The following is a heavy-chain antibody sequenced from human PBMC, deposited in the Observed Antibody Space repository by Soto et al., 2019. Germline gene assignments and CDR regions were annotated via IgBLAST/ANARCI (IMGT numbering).Heavy chain of an antibody. J-gene: IGHJ6*02. Sequence: SVTVSCKAAVYPFTSYDINWVRQATGQGLEWMGWMNPNSGNTGYAQKFQGRVTMTRNTSISTAYMELSSLRSEDTAVYYCARDLLSPDYYGMDVWGQGNTVTVSS. CDR2: MNPNSGNT. CDR3: ARDLLSPDYYGMDV. CDR1: VYPFTSYD. V-gene: IGHV1-8*01.